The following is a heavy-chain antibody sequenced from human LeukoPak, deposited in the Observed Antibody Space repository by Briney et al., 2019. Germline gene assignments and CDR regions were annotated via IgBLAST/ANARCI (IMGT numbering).Heavy chain of an antibody. CDR2: ISSSGSTI. J-gene: IGHJ6*03. CDR1: GFTFSDYY. CDR3: ARELFSDYYYYMDV. V-gene: IGHV3-11*01. Sequence: GVSLRLSCAASGFTFSDYYMSWIRQAPGKGLEWVSYISSSGSTIYYADSVKGRFTISRDNAKNSLYLQMNSLRAEDTAVYYCARELFSDYYYYMDVWGKGTTVTVSS. D-gene: IGHD2/OR15-2a*01.